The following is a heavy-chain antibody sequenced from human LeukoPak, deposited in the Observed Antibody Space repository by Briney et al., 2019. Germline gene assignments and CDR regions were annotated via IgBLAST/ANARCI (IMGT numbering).Heavy chain of an antibody. CDR3: SSLLGGRPSTIAARPLYYYYYMDV. CDR2: INHSGST. V-gene: IGHV4-34*01. D-gene: IGHD6-6*01. J-gene: IGHJ6*03. CDR1: GGSFSGYY. Sequence: PSETLSLTCAVYGGSFSGYYWSWLRQPPGKGLEWSGEINHSGSTNYNPSLKSRVTISVDTSKNQFSLKLSPVTAADTAVYYCSSLLGGRPSTIAARPLYYYYYMDVWGKGTTVTVSS.